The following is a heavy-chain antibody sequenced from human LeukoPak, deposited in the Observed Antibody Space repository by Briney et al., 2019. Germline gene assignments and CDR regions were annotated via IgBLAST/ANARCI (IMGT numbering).Heavy chain of an antibody. CDR2: ISAGGGDI. J-gene: IGHJ6*04. CDR3: SKDLRGGNDYRDYDYYFYGIVV. V-gene: IGHV3-23*01. D-gene: IGHD4-17*01. CDR1: GFTFYNYA. Sequence: GGSLRLPCEASGFTFYNYALTWVRQAPGKGLEWVSTISAGGGDIFYADFLRGRFTISRDSSKNTLYLYMNGLRADDTAVYYCSKDLRGGNDYRDYDYYFYGIVVWGEGTTVTVSS.